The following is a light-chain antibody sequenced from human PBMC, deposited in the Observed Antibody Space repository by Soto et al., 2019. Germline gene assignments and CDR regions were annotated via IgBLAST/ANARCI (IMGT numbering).Light chain of an antibody. Sequence: DIQMTQSPSSLSASVGDRVTITCQASQDISNYLNWYQQKPGKAPKLLIYDASNLETGVPSRFSGSGCGTDFTFTISSLQPEDIATYYCQQYDNLLRFTFGPGTKVDIK. CDR1: QDISNY. J-gene: IGKJ3*01. CDR3: QQYDNLLRFT. CDR2: DAS. V-gene: IGKV1-33*01.